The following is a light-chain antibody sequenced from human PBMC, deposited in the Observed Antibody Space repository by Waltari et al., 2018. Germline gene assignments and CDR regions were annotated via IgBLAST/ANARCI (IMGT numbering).Light chain of an antibody. V-gene: IGLV2-14*03. CDR1: SSDVGGYNY. J-gene: IGLJ2*01. CDR3: SSYTSSSSVV. Sequence: QSALTQPASVSGSPGQSIAISCTGTSSDVGGYNYVSWYQQHPGQAPKLMIYDVSNRPSGVSNRFSCSKSGNTASLTISVLQAEDEADYYCSSYTSSSSVVFGGGTKLTVL. CDR2: DVS.